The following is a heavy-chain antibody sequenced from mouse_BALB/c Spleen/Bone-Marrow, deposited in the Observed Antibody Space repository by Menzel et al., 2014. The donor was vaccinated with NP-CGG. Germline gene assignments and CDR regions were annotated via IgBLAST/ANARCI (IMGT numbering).Heavy chain of an antibody. J-gene: IGHJ2*01. Sequence: EVMLVESGGGLVQPGGSRKLSCAASGFTFSSFGMHWARQAPEKGLEWVAYISSGSSTIYYADTVKGRFTISRDNPKNTLCLQMTSLRSEDTAMYYCARDVPLYDVGYFDYWGQGTTLTVSS. CDR3: ARDVPLYDVGYFDY. D-gene: IGHD2-14*01. CDR1: GFTFSSFG. CDR2: ISSGSSTI. V-gene: IGHV5-17*02.